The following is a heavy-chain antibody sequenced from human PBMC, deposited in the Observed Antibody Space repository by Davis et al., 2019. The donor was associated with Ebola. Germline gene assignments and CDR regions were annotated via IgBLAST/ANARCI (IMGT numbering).Heavy chain of an antibody. CDR3: ARHAVLIVLMVYAPAWFDP. CDR2: IYYSGST. Sequence: SETLSLTCTVSGGSISSSSYYWGWIRQPPGKGLEWIGSIYYSGSTYYNPSLKSRVTISVDTSKNQFSLKLSSLTAADTAVYYCARHAVLIVLMVYAPAWFDPWGQGTLVTVSS. V-gene: IGHV4-39*01. J-gene: IGHJ5*02. D-gene: IGHD2-8*01. CDR1: GGSISSSSYY.